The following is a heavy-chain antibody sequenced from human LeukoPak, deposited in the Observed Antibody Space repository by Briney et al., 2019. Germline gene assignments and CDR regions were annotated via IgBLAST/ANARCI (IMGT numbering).Heavy chain of an antibody. Sequence: SETLSLTCNVSGDSIGSSSYFWDWIRQPPGKGLEWIGNVYYTGDTHYNPSLESRVTISVDRSKNQFSLKLSSVTAADTAVYYCARDAQYCSNGVCENWFDPWGQGTLVTVSS. J-gene: IGHJ5*02. D-gene: IGHD2-8*01. CDR3: ARDAQYCSNGVCENWFDP. CDR1: GDSIGSSSYF. V-gene: IGHV4-39*07. CDR2: VYYTGDT.